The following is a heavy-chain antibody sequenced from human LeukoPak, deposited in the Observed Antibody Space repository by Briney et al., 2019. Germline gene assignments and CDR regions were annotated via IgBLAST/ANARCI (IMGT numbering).Heavy chain of an antibody. CDR1: GYTFTSYG. J-gene: IGHJ3*02. D-gene: IGHD4-17*01. Sequence: ASVKVSCKTSGYTFTSYGISWVRQAPGQGLEWMGWISPYNGDTNYAQKVQGRVTMTTDTSTSTAYMELRSLRADDTAVYYCAKPPRQTYGDSLNGDAFDIWGQGTMVTVSS. V-gene: IGHV1-18*01. CDR3: AKPPRQTYGDSLNGDAFDI. CDR2: ISPYNGDT.